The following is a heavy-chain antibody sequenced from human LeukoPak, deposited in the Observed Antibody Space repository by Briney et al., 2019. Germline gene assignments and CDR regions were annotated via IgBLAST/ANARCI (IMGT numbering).Heavy chain of an antibody. D-gene: IGHD2-21*01. CDR3: ARDEHRGLSVDY. Sequence: GASVKVSCKASGYTFIDYYIHWVRQAPGQGLEWMGWINPKSGATNYAQKFQGRVTMTRDTSISTAYMELSRLRSDDTAVYYCARDEHRGLSVDYWGQGTLVTVSS. CDR1: GYTFIDYY. J-gene: IGHJ4*02. CDR2: INPKSGAT. V-gene: IGHV1-2*02.